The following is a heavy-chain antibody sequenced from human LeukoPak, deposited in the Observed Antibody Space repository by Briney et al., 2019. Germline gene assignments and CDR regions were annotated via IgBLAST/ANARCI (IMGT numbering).Heavy chain of an antibody. Sequence: PSETLSLTCTVSGGSFSIYYWSWIRQPAGKGLEWIGRIYTSGSTNYNPSLKSRVTISVDTSKNQFSLKLSSVTAADTAVYYCARARRITMIVVVGPFDYWGQGTLVTVSS. CDR2: IYTSGST. J-gene: IGHJ4*02. CDR3: ARARRITMIVVVGPFDY. D-gene: IGHD3-22*01. V-gene: IGHV4-4*07. CDR1: GGSFSIYY.